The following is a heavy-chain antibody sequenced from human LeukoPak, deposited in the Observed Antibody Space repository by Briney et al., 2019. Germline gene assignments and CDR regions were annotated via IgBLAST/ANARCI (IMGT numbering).Heavy chain of an antibody. Sequence: ASVKVSCNASGYTFTFYYMHWVRQAPGQGLEWMGWINPNSGDTNYAQKFQGRVTMTRDTSTSTVYMELSSLRSEDTAVYYCARGPRPVGTVTPAVYWGQGTLVTVSS. CDR2: INPNSGDT. CDR1: GYTFTFYY. D-gene: IGHD4-17*01. J-gene: IGHJ4*02. V-gene: IGHV1-2*02. CDR3: ARGPRPVGTVTPAVY.